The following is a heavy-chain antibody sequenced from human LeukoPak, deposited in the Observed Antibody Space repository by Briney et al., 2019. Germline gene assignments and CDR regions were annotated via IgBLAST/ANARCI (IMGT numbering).Heavy chain of an antibody. D-gene: IGHD3-10*01. Sequence: GASVKVSCKASGYTFTSYGISGVRQPPGQGLEGMGLISAYNGNTNYAQKLQGSVTLTKDKSTSTVYMELRSLRSDDTVVYYCARDLIGFFWLDPWGQGTLVTVSS. V-gene: IGHV1-18*01. CDR1: GYTFTSYG. CDR2: ISAYNGNT. J-gene: IGHJ5*02. CDR3: ARDLIGFFWLDP.